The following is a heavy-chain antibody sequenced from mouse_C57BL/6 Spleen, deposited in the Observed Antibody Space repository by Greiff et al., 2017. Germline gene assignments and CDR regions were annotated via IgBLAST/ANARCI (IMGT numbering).Heavy chain of an antibody. V-gene: IGHV1-7*01. CDR3: ARGGKGCDY. D-gene: IGHD3-3*01. CDR1: GYTFTSYW. CDR2: INPSSGYT. Sequence: QVQLQQSGAELAKPGASVKLSCKASGYTFTSYWMHWVKQRPGQGLEWIGYINPSSGYTKYNQKFKDKATLTADTSSSTAYMQLSSLTYEDSAVYYCARGGKGCDYWGQGTTLTVSS. J-gene: IGHJ2*01.